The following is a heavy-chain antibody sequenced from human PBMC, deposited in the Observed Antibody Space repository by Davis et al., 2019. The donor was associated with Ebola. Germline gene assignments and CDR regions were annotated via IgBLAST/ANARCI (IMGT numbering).Heavy chain of an antibody. Sequence: SETLSLTCSVSGASISNNFYNWGWIRQTPGKGLEWIGSVYYSGNPYYNPSLKSRVTLSVDTSKNQFSLKLSSVTAADTAVHYCARGPSGWNYYYGMDVWGQGTTVTVSS. D-gene: IGHD6-19*01. CDR2: VYYSGNP. CDR1: GASISNNFYN. CDR3: ARGPSGWNYYYGMDV. J-gene: IGHJ6*02. V-gene: IGHV4-39*01.